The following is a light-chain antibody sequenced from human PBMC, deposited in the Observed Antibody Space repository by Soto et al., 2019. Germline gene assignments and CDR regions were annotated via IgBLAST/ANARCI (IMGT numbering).Light chain of an antibody. CDR2: GAS. Sequence: EIVLTQSPGTPSLSPGERATLSCRASQSLSSSYLAWYQQKPGQAPRLLIYGASSRATGIPDRFSGSGSGTDFTLTISRLEPDDFAVYFCQQYRSSPYAFGQGTRLEIK. CDR3: QQYRSSPYA. J-gene: IGKJ2*01. V-gene: IGKV3-20*01. CDR1: QSLSSSY.